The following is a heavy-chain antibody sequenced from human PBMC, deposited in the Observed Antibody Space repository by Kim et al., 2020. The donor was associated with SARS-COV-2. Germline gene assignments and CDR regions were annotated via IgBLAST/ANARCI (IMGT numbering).Heavy chain of an antibody. J-gene: IGHJ4*02. CDR1: GFTFSSYG. CDR2: IWSDGTNK. CDR3: AGNGLGSLAAPGPGDY. Sequence: GGSLRLSCAASGFTFSSYGMHWVRQAPGKGLEWVAVIWSDGTNKYYADSVKGRFTISRDNSKNTLYLQMNSLRAEDTAVYYCAGNGLGSLAAPGPGDYWGQGTLVSVSS. D-gene: IGHD6-13*01. V-gene: IGHV3-33*01.